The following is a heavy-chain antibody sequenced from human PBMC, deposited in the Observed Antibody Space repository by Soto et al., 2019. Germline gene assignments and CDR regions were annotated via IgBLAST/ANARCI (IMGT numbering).Heavy chain of an antibody. V-gene: IGHV3-23*01. CDR2: IGGSGGCT. CDR1: GFTFSSYA. D-gene: IGHD2-2*01. Sequence: GSLRLSCAASGFTFSSYAMSWVRQAPGKGLEWVSGIGGSGGCTYYADPVKGRFTISRDNSKNTLYLQMNSLRAEDTAVYYCVPLCRYCSTTTPSWGQGTLVTVSS. J-gene: IGHJ4*02. CDR3: VPLCRYCSTTTPS.